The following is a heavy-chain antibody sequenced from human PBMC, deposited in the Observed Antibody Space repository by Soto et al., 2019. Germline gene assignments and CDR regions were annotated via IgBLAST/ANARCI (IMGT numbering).Heavy chain of an antibody. V-gene: IGHV1-69*13. CDR1: RVAFSKFI. Sequence: ASVKVSCKAPRVAFSKFIVTWVRQAPGLGLEWVGGIIPIFGTANYAQKFQGRVTITADESTSTSYMEVNNLRSEDTAVYYCAKVRYSSPMGYYYGMDVWGQGTTVTVSS. CDR2: IIPIFGTA. D-gene: IGHD6-19*01. CDR3: AKVRYSSPMGYYYGMDV. J-gene: IGHJ6*02.